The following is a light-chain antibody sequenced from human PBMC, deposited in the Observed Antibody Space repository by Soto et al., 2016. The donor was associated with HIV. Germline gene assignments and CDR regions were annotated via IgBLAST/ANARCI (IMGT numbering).Light chain of an antibody. J-gene: IGKJ1*01. V-gene: IGKV1-5*03. CDR2: KAS. CDR1: QSISTW. Sequence: DIQMTQSPSTLSASIGDRVTITCRASQSISTWLAWYQQKPGTAPKLLIYKASSLKAGVPSRFSGSGSGTEFTLTISSLQPDDFATYYCQQYNIYSRTFGQGTEGGN. CDR3: QQYNIYSRT.